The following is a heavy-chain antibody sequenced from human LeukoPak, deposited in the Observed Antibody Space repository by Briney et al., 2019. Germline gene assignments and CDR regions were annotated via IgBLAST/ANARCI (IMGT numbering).Heavy chain of an antibody. V-gene: IGHV3-23*01. CDR2: ISGSGDGA. CDR3: AKGYIQLWWFDY. D-gene: IGHD2-21*01. CDR1: GFTFSTYA. Sequence: PGGSLRLSCAASGFTFSTYAMSWVRQAPGKGLQWVSLISGSGDGAHYADSVKGRFTISRDNSKNTVYLQMTNLRAEDTAVYYCAKGYIQLWWFDYWGQGILVTASS. J-gene: IGHJ4*02.